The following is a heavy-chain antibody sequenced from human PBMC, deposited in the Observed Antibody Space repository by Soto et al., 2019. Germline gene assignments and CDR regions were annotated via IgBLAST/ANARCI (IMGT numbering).Heavy chain of an antibody. CDR1: GFRFSDYG. D-gene: IGHD1-7*01. Sequence: GGSLRLSCAASGFRFSDYGMHWVRQAPGKGLEWVALISDHGSHKYAADSVKGRFTTSRDNSKSTVYLQMDSLRPEDTAVYYCVKEELRDGFDGWGQGTMVTVSS. V-gene: IGHV3-30*18. J-gene: IGHJ3*01. CDR2: ISDHGSHK. CDR3: VKEELRDGFDG.